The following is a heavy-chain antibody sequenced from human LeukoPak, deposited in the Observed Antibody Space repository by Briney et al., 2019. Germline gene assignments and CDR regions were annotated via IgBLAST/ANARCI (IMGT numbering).Heavy chain of an antibody. CDR2: ISYDGSNK. D-gene: IGHD2-15*01. CDR3: AKDRGGSSTTYYYYYGMDV. V-gene: IGHV3-30*18. Sequence: GGSLRLSCAASGFTFSSYAMSWVRQAPGKGLEWVAVISYDGSNKYYADSVKGRFTISRDNSKNTLHLQMNSLRAEDTAVYYCAKDRGGSSTTYYYYYGMDVWGQGTTVTVSS. J-gene: IGHJ6*02. CDR1: GFTFSSYA.